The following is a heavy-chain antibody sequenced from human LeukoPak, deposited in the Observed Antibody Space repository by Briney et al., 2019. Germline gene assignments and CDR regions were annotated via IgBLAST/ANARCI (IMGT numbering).Heavy chain of an antibody. J-gene: IGHJ5*01. CDR1: GDSVSTNSAT. Sequence: SQTLSLTCAISGDSVSTNSATWTWLRQSPSRGLEWLGRTYYRSKWYNDYAVSMKSRITINPDTSKNQFSLQLNSVTPEDTAVYYCARLVGASWFDSWGQGTLVTVSP. D-gene: IGHD1-26*01. CDR2: TYYRSKWYN. V-gene: IGHV6-1*01. CDR3: ARLVGASWFDS.